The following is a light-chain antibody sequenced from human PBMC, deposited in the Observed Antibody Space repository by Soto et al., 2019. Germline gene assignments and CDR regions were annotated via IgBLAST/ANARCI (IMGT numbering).Light chain of an antibody. V-gene: IGKV3-15*01. J-gene: IGKJ4*01. Sequence: EIVMTQSPATLSVSPGERATLFCRASQSVNNNLLAWYQQRPGQAPRLLIHGASTRATGLPARFSGSGSGTEFTLTISSLQSEDFAVYYCQQYSAWPLTFGGGTKVEIK. CDR2: GAS. CDR1: QSVNNN. CDR3: QQYSAWPLT.